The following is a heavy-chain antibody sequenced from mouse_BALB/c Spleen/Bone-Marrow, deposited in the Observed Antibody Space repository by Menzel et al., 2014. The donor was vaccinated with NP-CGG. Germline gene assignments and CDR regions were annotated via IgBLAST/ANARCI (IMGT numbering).Heavy chain of an antibody. CDR3: TGTYEYFDY. Sequence: QVKLKESGAGLVRPGASVKLSCKTSGYTFTSYWINWVKQTPGKGLEWIGNIYPSDNYTNYNQKFKDKATLTVDISSTSAYMPLISPASEDSSDYYCTGTYEYFDYWGQGTTLTVSS. V-gene: IGHV1-69*02. CDR2: IYPSDNYT. D-gene: IGHD2-3*01. CDR1: GYTFTSYW. J-gene: IGHJ2*01.